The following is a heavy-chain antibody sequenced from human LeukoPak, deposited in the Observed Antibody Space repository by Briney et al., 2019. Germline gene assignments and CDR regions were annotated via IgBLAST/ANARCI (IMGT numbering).Heavy chain of an antibody. Sequence: GGSLRLSCAASGFTFSSYWMTWVRQAPGKGLEWVANIDQDGSEKNYVDSVKGRFTISRQRQELIVSANEQPESRDTAVYYCARDIPRGARYLDLWGQGALVTVSS. D-gene: IGHD1-14*01. CDR1: GFTFSSYW. J-gene: IGHJ5*02. CDR3: ARDIPRGARYLDL. V-gene: IGHV3-7*01. CDR2: IDQDGSEK.